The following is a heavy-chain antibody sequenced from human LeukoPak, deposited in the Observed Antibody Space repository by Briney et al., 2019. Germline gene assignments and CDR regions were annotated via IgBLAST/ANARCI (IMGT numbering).Heavy chain of an antibody. V-gene: IGHV1-2*02. J-gene: IGHJ6*03. CDR2: INPNSGGT. Sequence: ASVKVSCKASGYTFTGYYTHWVRQAPGQGLEWMGWINPNSGGTNYAQKFQGRVTMTRDTSISTAYMELSRLRSDDTAVYYCARDGGSPGGSYYYYMDVWGKGTTVTISS. CDR1: GYTFTGYY. CDR3: ARDGGSPGGSYYYYMDV. D-gene: IGHD1-26*01.